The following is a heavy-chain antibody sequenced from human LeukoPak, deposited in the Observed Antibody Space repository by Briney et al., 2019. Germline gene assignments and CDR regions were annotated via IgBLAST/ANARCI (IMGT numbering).Heavy chain of an antibody. CDR1: GFTFSSYG. V-gene: IGHV3-30*03. CDR2: ISYDGSNK. J-gene: IGHJ4*02. D-gene: IGHD6-13*01. CDR3: ARPSSWKFDY. Sequence: GGSLRLSCAASGFTFSSYGMHWVRQAPGKGLEWVAVISYDGSNKYYADSVKGRFTISRDNSKNTLYLQMNSLRADDTAVYYCARPSSWKFDYWGQGTLVTVSS.